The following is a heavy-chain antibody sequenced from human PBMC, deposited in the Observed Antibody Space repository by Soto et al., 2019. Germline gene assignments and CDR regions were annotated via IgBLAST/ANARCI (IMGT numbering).Heavy chain of an antibody. V-gene: IGHV1-69*01. CDR2: IIPIFGAT. Sequence: QVPLVQSGAEMKTPGSSVRVSCKASGGTFGKSVISWVRQAPGQGLEWMGGIIPIFGATHYAQKFQGRVTITADEFTTTAYMGLSSLQSEDTAVYYCARGQFYDFWSGYYLDYWGQGILVTVSS. CDR3: ARGQFYDFWSGYYLDY. CDR1: GGTFGKSV. D-gene: IGHD3-3*01. J-gene: IGHJ4*02.